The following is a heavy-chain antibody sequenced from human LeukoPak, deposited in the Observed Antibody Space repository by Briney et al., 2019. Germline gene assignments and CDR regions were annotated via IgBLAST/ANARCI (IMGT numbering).Heavy chain of an antibody. D-gene: IGHD3-22*01. CDR1: GGSFSGYY. CDR2: INHSGST. CDR3: ARGYYYDSSGYLY. V-gene: IGHV4-34*01. Sequence: SETLSLTCAGYGGSFSGYYWSWIRQPPGKGLEWIGEINHSGSTNYNPSLKSRVTISVDTSKNQFSLKLSSATAADTAVYYCARGYYYDSSGYLYWGQGTLVTVSS. J-gene: IGHJ4*02.